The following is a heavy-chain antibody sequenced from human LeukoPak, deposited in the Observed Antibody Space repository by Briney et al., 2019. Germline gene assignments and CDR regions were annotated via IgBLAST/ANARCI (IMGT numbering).Heavy chain of an antibody. D-gene: IGHD6-19*01. CDR2: ISSNGGST. V-gene: IGHV3-64*01. Sequence: GSLRLSCAASGFTFSSYAMHWVRQAPGKGLEYVSAISSNGGSTYYANSVKGRFTISRDNSKNTLYLQMGSLRAEDMAVYYCAREESSGYDAFDIWGQGTMVTVSS. CDR3: AREESSGYDAFDI. J-gene: IGHJ3*02. CDR1: GFTFSSYA.